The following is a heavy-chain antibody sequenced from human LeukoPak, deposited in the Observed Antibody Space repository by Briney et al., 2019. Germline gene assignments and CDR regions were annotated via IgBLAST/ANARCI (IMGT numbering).Heavy chain of an antibody. D-gene: IGHD1-26*01. Sequence: SETLSLTCAVYGGSFSGYYWSWIRQPPGKGLEWIGEINHSGSTNYNPSLKSRVTISVDTSKNQFSLKLSSVTAEDTAVYFCARVDYQLLVGWFDPWGQGTLVTVSS. CDR1: GGSFSGYY. J-gene: IGHJ5*02. V-gene: IGHV4-34*01. CDR2: INHSGST. CDR3: ARVDYQLLVGWFDP.